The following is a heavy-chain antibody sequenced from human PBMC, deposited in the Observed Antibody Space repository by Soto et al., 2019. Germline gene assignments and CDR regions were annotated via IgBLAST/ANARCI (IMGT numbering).Heavy chain of an antibody. J-gene: IGHJ5*02. CDR1: SGSISSSNW. D-gene: IGHD2-2*01. CDR2: IYHSGST. Sequence: SETLSLTCAVSSGSISSSNWWSWVRQPPGKGLEWIGEIYHSGSTNYNPSLKSRVTISVDKSKNQFSLKLSSVTAADTAVYYCARAPVVPAAISVINWFDPWGQGTLVTVSS. CDR3: ARAPVVPAAISVINWFDP. V-gene: IGHV4-4*02.